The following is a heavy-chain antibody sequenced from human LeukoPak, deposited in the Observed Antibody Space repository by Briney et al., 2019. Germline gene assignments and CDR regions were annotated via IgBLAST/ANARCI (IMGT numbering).Heavy chain of an antibody. J-gene: IGHJ4*02. CDR1: GFTFSSDW. CDR3: ARADPRYFDY. CDR2: IKQDGSEK. V-gene: IGHV3-7*01. Sequence: SGGSLRLSCVASGFTFSSDWMIWVRQAPGKGLEWVANIKQDGSEKYYVDSVKGRFTISRDNAKNSVDLQMNSLRVEDTAVYYCARADPRYFDYWGQGTLVTVSS.